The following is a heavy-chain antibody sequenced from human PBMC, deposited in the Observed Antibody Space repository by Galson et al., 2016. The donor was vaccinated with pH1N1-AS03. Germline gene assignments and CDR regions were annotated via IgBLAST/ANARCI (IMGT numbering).Heavy chain of an antibody. CDR2: MYSRGDT. CDR3: ARLGLRDNNGYYGSGYDYYDK. D-gene: IGHD3-10*01. J-gene: IGHJ4*02. Sequence: LTCTVSLGSISGYYWSWIRQPAGKRLEWIGRMYSRGDTRYSPSLDSRITMSVDTSKNQFFLSLQSVTAADTAVYYCARLGLRDNNGYYGSGYDYYDKWGQGILVTVSS. CDR1: LGSISGYY. V-gene: IGHV4-4*07.